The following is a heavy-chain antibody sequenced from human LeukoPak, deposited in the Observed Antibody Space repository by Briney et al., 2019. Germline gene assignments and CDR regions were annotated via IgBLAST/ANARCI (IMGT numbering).Heavy chain of an antibody. Sequence: GGSLRLSCAASGFTFSSYWMSWIGQAPGKGLEWVSSISRSGSTKNYADSVKGRFTISRDNAKNTLYLQMNSLRAEDTAVYYCAKDMSGGDCPDYWGQGTLVTVSS. CDR3: AKDMSGGDCPDY. D-gene: IGHD2-21*02. J-gene: IGHJ4*02. CDR1: GFTFSSYW. V-gene: IGHV3-11*04. CDR2: ISRSGSTK.